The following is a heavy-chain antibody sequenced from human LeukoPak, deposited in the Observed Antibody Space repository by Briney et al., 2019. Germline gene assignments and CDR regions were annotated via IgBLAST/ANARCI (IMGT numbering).Heavy chain of an antibody. CDR2: IKQDGGEK. D-gene: IGHD5-18*01. CDR3: ARDGRRGYSYGIVDY. V-gene: IGHV3-7*01. CDR1: GFTFSSNW. Sequence: GGSLRLSCAASGFTFSSNWMSWVRQAPGKGLEWVANIKQDGGEKFYVDSVKGRFTISRDNAKNSLYLQMDSLRAEDTAVYYCARDGRRGYSYGIVDYWGQGTLVTVSS. J-gene: IGHJ4*02.